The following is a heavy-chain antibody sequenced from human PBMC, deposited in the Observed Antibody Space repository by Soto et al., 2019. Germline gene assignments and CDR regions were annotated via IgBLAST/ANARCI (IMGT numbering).Heavy chain of an antibody. CDR2: IKSKTDGGTT. V-gene: IGHV3-15*01. Sequence: PGGSLRLSCAASGFTFSNAWMSWVRQAPGKGLEWVGRIKSKTDGGTTDYAAPVKGRFTISRDDSKNTLYLQMNSLKTEDTAVYYCTTDPPTPKWFGEPRARDPSFDYWGQGTQVTVSS. CDR1: GFTFSNAW. D-gene: IGHD3-10*01. CDR3: TTDPPTPKWFGEPRARDPSFDY. J-gene: IGHJ4*02.